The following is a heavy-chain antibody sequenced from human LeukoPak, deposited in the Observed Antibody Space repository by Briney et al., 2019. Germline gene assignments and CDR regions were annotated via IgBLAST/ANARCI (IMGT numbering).Heavy chain of an antibody. Sequence: SETLSLTCTVSGGSISSGSYYWSWIRQPAGKGLEWIGRIYTSGSTNYNPSLKSRVTISVDKSKNQFSLKLSSVTAADTAVYYCARTWFGELLFPHYFDYWGQGTLVTVSS. CDR2: IYTSGST. J-gene: IGHJ4*02. V-gene: IGHV4-61*02. D-gene: IGHD3-10*01. CDR1: GGSISSGSYY. CDR3: ARTWFGELLFPHYFDY.